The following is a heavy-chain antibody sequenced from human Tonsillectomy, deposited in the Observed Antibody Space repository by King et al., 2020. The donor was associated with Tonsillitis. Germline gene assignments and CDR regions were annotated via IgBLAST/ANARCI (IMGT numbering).Heavy chain of an antibody. J-gene: IGHJ4*01. CDR2: VYYSGST. CDR1: GGSISSNHY. CDR3: ARGSLGPLXY. Sequence: QLQESGPGLVKPSETLSLTCTVSGGSISSNHYWGWIRQPPGKGLEWIGSVYYSGSTYYTPSLXSRVTXSVDTSKNQFSVKLSSLTAADTAVYYCARGSLGPLXYWGXXTLVTVSS. V-gene: IGHV4-39*07.